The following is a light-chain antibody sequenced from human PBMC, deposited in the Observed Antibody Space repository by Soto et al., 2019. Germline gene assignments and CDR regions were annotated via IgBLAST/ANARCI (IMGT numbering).Light chain of an antibody. CDR1: SSDVGGYNY. Sequence: QSALTQPASVSGSPGQSITISCTGTSSDVGGYNYDSWYQQHPGKAPKLMIYEVSNRPSGVSNRFSGSKSGNTASLTISGLQAEDEADYYCSSYTGSSTLVVFGGGTQLTVL. J-gene: IGLJ2*01. CDR3: SSYTGSSTLVV. CDR2: EVS. V-gene: IGLV2-14*01.